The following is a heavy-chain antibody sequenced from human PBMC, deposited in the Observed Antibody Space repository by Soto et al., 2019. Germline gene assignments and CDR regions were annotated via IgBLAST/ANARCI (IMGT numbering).Heavy chain of an antibody. CDR1: GFTFSSYA. CDR2: ISYDGSNK. J-gene: IGHJ5*02. D-gene: IGHD2-2*01. CDR3: ARDPSRRYNWFDP. Sequence: QVQLVESGGGVVQPGRSLRLSCAASGFTFSSYAMHWVRQAPGKGLEWVAVISYDGSNKYYADSVKGRFTISRDNSKNTLYLQMNSLRAEDTAVYYCARDPSRRYNWFDPWGQGTLVTVSS. V-gene: IGHV3-30-3*01.